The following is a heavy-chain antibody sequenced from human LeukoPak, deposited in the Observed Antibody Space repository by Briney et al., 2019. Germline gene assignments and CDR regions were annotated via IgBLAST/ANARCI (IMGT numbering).Heavy chain of an antibody. Sequence: PSETLSLTCTVSGGSISSSSYYWGWIRQPPGKGLEWIGSIYYSGSTYYNPSLKSRVTISVDTSKNQFSLKLSSVTAADTAVYYCARETAGGGSWQPFDYWGQGTLVTVSS. J-gene: IGHJ4*02. CDR2: IYYSGST. D-gene: IGHD6-13*01. CDR1: GGSISSSSYY. V-gene: IGHV4-39*02. CDR3: ARETAGGGSWQPFDY.